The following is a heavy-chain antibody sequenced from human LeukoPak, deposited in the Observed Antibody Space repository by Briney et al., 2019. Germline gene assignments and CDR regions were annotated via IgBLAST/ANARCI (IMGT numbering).Heavy chain of an antibody. CDR1: GFTFSSYA. D-gene: IGHD5-18*01. CDR3: AKGANYVDTAMEDAFDI. Sequence: GGSLRLSCAASGFTFSSYAMSWVRLAPGKGLEWVSAISGSGGSTYYADSVKGRFTISRDNSKNTLYLQMNSLRAEDTAVYYCAKGANYVDTAMEDAFDIWGQGTMVTVSS. J-gene: IGHJ3*02. CDR2: ISGSGGST. V-gene: IGHV3-23*01.